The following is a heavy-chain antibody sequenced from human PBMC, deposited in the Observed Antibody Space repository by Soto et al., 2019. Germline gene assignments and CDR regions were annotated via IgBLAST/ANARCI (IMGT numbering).Heavy chain of an antibody. Sequence: PGESLKISCKCSGYSFTSYWISLVRQMPGKGLEWMGRIDPSDSYTNYSPSFQGHVTISADKSISTAYLQWSSLKASDTAMYYCARHQYYDFWSGYYHPYYYYGMDVWGQGTTVTVSS. CDR1: GYSFTSYW. D-gene: IGHD3-3*01. CDR2: IDPSDSYT. V-gene: IGHV5-10-1*01. CDR3: ARHQYYDFWSGYYHPYYYYGMDV. J-gene: IGHJ6*02.